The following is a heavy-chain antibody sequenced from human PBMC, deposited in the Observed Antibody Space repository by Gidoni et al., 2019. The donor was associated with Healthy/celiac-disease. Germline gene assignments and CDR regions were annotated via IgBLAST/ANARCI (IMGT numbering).Heavy chain of an antibody. Sequence: QVQLQESGPGLVTPSETLSLTCPVSGGPISSYYWSWIRQPAGKGLECIGRIYTGGSTNYTPSLKSRVTMSVDTSKNQFSLKLSSVTAADTAVYYCARVVVNYGEPWYFDLWGRGTLVTVSS. V-gene: IGHV4-4*07. J-gene: IGHJ2*01. D-gene: IGHD4-17*01. CDR2: IYTGGST. CDR3: ARVVVNYGEPWYFDL. CDR1: GGPISSYY.